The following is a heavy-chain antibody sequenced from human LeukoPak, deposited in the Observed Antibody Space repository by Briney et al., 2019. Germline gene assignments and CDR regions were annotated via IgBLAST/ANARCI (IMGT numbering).Heavy chain of an antibody. CDR2: INAGNGNT. V-gene: IGHV1-3*01. J-gene: IGHJ4*02. D-gene: IGHD6-13*01. CDR3: AKPLFKYSSSWYGDY. Sequence: ASVKVSCKASGYTFTSYAMHWVRQAPGQRLEWMGWINAGNGNTKYSQKFQGRVTITRDTSASTAYMELSSLRSEDTAVYYCAKPLFKYSSSWYGDYWGRETLVTVSS. CDR1: GYTFTSYA.